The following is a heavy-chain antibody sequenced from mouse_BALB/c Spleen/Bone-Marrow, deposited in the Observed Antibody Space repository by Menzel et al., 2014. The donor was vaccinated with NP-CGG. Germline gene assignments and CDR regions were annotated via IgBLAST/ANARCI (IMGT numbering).Heavy chain of an antibody. V-gene: IGHV3-5*02. Sequence: EVQLQESGPGLVKPSQTVSLTRTVTGISITTGNYRWSWIRQFPGNKLEWIGYIYYSGTITYNPSLTSRTTITRDTSRNQFFLEMNSLTAEDTATYYCARDGNYAMDYWGQGTSVTVSS. CDR3: ARDGNYAMDY. D-gene: IGHD1-1*02. CDR1: GISITTGNYR. J-gene: IGHJ4*01. CDR2: IYYSGTI.